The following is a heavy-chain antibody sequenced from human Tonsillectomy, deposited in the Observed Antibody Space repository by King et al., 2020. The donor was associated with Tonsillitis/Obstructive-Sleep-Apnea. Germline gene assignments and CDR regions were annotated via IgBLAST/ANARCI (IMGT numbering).Heavy chain of an antibody. CDR3: ARPDTPMVTFDY. Sequence: QLQESGPGLVKPSETLSLTCTVSGGSICSNSYYWGWIRQAPGRGLEWIGSIYYTGSTYYNPSLKSRVTISVDTSKNQFSLKLSYVTAADTAVYYCARPDTPMVTFDYWGQGTLVTVSS. CDR2: IYYTGST. V-gene: IGHV4-39*01. J-gene: IGHJ4*02. D-gene: IGHD5-18*01. CDR1: GGSICSNSYY.